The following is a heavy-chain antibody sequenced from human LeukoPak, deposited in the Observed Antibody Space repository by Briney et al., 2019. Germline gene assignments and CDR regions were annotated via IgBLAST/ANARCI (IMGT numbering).Heavy chain of an antibody. J-gene: IGHJ4*02. D-gene: IGHD3-9*01. Sequence: ASVKVSCKASGYTFTSYGISWARQAPGQGLEWMGWISAYNGNTNYAQKLQGRVTMTTDTSTSTAYMELRSLRSDDTAVYYCARDYDILTGASKLDYWGQGTLVTVSS. CDR1: GYTFTSYG. V-gene: IGHV1-18*04. CDR3: ARDYDILTGASKLDY. CDR2: ISAYNGNT.